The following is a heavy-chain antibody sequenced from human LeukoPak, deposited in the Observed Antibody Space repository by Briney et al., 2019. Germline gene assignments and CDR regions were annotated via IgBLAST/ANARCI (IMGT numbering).Heavy chain of an antibody. CDR1: GGSISSSSNYY. V-gene: IGHV4-39*07. Sequence: PSETLSLTCSVSGGSISSSSNYYWGWIRQPPGKGLEWIGSIYYSGSTYYNTSLKSRVTLSVDTSKNQFSLKLSSVTAADTAVYYCARARSGSGWYWFDPWGQGTLVIVSS. J-gene: IGHJ5*02. D-gene: IGHD6-19*01. CDR3: ARARSGSGWYWFDP. CDR2: IYYSGST.